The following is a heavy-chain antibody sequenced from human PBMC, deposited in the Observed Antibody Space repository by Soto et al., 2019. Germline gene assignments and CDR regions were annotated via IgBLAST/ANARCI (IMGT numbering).Heavy chain of an antibody. CDR3: AIRQDNWNFGSGIPDYYYGMDV. J-gene: IGHJ6*02. Sequence: VSVKVSCKATGYTFTSHNMHWVRQAPGQGLEWMGIINPSGGSTTYGQKFQGRVTMTRDTSTTTVYMELSSLRSEDTAVYYCAIRQDNWNFGSGIPDYYYGMDVWGQGTTVTVSS. D-gene: IGHD1-7*01. CDR2: INPSGGST. V-gene: IGHV1-46*01. CDR1: GYTFTSHN.